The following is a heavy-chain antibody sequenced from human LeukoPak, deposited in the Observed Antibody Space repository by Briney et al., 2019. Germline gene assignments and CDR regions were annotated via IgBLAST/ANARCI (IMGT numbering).Heavy chain of an antibody. CDR3: ARGSPDIVVVVTAALRRSWFDP. Sequence: GASVEVSCKASGYTFTGYYIHWVRQAPGQRFEWMGWINPDNGGTNYAQKFQGRATMTRDTSISTAYMELTRLKSDDTAVYYCARGSPDIVVVVTAALRRSWFDPWGQGTLVTVSS. CDR1: GYTFTGYY. J-gene: IGHJ5*02. V-gene: IGHV1-2*02. D-gene: IGHD2-15*01. CDR2: INPDNGGT.